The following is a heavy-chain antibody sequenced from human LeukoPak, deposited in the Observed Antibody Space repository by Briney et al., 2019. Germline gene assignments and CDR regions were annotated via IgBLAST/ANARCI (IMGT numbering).Heavy chain of an antibody. CDR3: ARADGDYVPGNWFDP. V-gene: IGHV1-2*02. CDR1: GYTFNGYY. J-gene: IGHJ5*02. CDR2: INPNSGGT. Sequence: ASVKVSCKASGYTFNGYYMHWVRQAPGQGLEWMGWINPNSGGTNYAQKFRGRVTMTRDTSISTAYMELSRLRSDDTAVYYCARADGDYVPGNWFDPWGQGTLVTVSS. D-gene: IGHD4-17*01.